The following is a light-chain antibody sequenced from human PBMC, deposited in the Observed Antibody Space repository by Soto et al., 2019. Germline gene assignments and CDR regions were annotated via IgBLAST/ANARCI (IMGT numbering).Light chain of an antibody. J-gene: IGLJ2*01. Sequence: QSVLTQTPSASGTLGQRVTISCSGSSSNIGGNTVNWYQQLPGTAPKLLIYNSNQRPSGVPDRFSGSKSATSASLAISGLQSADEADYYCAVWDDSLNGLVFGGGTKLTVL. CDR2: NSN. CDR3: AVWDDSLNGLV. CDR1: SSNIGGNT. V-gene: IGLV1-44*01.